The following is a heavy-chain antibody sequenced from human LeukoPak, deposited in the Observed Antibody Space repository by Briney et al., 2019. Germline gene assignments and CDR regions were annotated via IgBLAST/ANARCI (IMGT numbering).Heavy chain of an antibody. D-gene: IGHD3-22*01. CDR1: GFSFRSTY. V-gene: IGHV3-23*01. CDR3: AKDPVYDSSAYYNSGSLDD. CDR2: IYGSGGTN. Sequence: PGGSLRLSCAASGFSFRSTYMRWVRQAPGKGPEWVSAIYGSGGTNYYADSEERLITFSSDYAKTTGFLQINSMTAETAAVYYCAKDPVYDSSAYYNSGSLDDCGQGTLVTVYS. J-gene: IGHJ4*02.